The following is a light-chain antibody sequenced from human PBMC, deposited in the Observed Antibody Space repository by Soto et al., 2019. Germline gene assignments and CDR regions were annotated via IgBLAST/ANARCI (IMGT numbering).Light chain of an antibody. CDR2: DTS. CDR1: TGAVTSGHY. V-gene: IGLV7-46*01. J-gene: IGLJ2*01. CDR3: LLSYSGARHRVV. Sequence: QAVVTQEPSLTVSPGGTVTLTCGSSTGAVTSGHYPYWFQQKPGQAPRTLIYDTSNKHSWTPARFSGSLLGGKAALTLSGAQPEDEAEYYCLLSYSGARHRVVFGGGTKLTVL.